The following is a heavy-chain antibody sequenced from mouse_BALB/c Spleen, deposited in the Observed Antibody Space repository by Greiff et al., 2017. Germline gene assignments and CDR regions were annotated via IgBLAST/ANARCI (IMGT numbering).Heavy chain of an antibody. CDR3: ASQLGLAY. V-gene: IGHV5-17*02. CDR1: GFTFSSFG. CDR2: ISSGSSTI. Sequence: EVKLVESGGGLVQPGGSRKLSCAASGFTFSSFGMHWVRQAPEKGLEWVAYISSGSSTIYYADTVKGRFTISRDNPKNTLFLQMTSLRSEDTAMYYCASQLGLAYWGQGTLVTVSA. J-gene: IGHJ3*01. D-gene: IGHD4-1*02.